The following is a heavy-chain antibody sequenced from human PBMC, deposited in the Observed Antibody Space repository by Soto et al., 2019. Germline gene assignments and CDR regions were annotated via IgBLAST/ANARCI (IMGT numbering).Heavy chain of an antibody. J-gene: IGHJ2*01. Sequence: QVQLQESGPGLVKPSETLSLTCTVSGGSVSSGSYYWSWIRQPPGKGLEWIGYIYYSGSTNYNPSRKSRVTLSVDTSNNHFSLKLSSVTAAETAVYYCARDTWMTTRRYFDLCGRGTLVTVSS. CDR2: IYYSGST. D-gene: IGHD1-1*01. CDR1: GGSVSSGSYY. V-gene: IGHV4-61*01. CDR3: ARDTWMTTRRYFDL.